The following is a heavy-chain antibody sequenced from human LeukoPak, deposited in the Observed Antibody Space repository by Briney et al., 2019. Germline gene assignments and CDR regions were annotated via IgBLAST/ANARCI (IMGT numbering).Heavy chain of an antibody. CDR3: ARDRHILHDYGDYSLDY. Sequence: PGGSLRLSCAASGFTFSSYGLHWVRQAPGKGLEWVAFIRYDGSNKYYADSVKGRVTISRDNFKNTVYLQMNSLRAEDTAVYYCARDRHILHDYGDYSLDYWGQGTLVTVSS. CDR1: GFTFSSYG. D-gene: IGHD4-17*01. V-gene: IGHV3-30*02. J-gene: IGHJ4*02. CDR2: IRYDGSNK.